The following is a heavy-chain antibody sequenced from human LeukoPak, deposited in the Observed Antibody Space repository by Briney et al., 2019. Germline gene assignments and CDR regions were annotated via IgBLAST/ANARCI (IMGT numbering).Heavy chain of an antibody. CDR3: ARANYYGSSGYSLYYFDY. CDR1: GYTFTSYY. J-gene: IGHJ4*02. CDR2: INPSGGST. V-gene: IGHV1-46*01. D-gene: IGHD3-22*01. Sequence: ASVKVSCKASGYTFTSYYMHWVRQAPGQGLEWMGIINPSGGSTSYAQKFQGRVTMTRDTSTSTVYMELSSLRSEDTAVYYCARANYYGSSGYSLYYFDYWGQGTLVTVPS.